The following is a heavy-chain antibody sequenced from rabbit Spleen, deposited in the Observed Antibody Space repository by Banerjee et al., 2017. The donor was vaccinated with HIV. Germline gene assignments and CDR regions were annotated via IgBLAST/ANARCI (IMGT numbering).Heavy chain of an antibody. D-gene: IGHD1-1*01. CDR3: ARDTSSSFSSYGMDL. CDR2: IDPVFGTT. CDR1: GFTISISDW. Sequence: QEQLVESGGGLVKPGASLTLTCTASGFTISISDWIYWVRQAPGKGLEWIGYIDPVFGTTHYASWAKGRFTISKTSSTTVTLQMTSLTVADTATYFCARDTSSSFSSYGMDLWGPGTLVTVS. V-gene: IGHV1S45*01. J-gene: IGHJ6*01.